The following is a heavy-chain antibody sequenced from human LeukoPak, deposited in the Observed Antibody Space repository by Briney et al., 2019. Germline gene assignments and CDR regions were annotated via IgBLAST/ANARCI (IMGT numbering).Heavy chain of an antibody. Sequence: GGSLRLSCAASGFTFSTYAMNWVRQAPGKGLEWVSTISGSGGSTYYADSVKGRFTISRDNSKNTLYLQMNGLRAEDTAVYYCAYGDYDCWGQGTLVTVSS. V-gene: IGHV3-23*01. CDR3: AYGDYDC. CDR1: GFTFSTYA. D-gene: IGHD4-17*01. CDR2: ISGSGGST. J-gene: IGHJ4*02.